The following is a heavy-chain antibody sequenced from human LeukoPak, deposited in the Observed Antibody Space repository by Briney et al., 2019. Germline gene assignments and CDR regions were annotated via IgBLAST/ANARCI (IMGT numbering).Heavy chain of an antibody. CDR1: AFTFSIYG. CDR2: ISYDGSNK. D-gene: IGHD5-18*01. Sequence: GGSLRLACAASAFTFSIYGMHWVRQSPGKGLEWVAVISYDGSNKYYADSVKGRLTISRDNSKNTLYLQMNSLRAEDTAVYYCAKLPTADTAMVTWGQGTLVTVSS. V-gene: IGHV3-30*18. CDR3: AKLPTADTAMVT. J-gene: IGHJ5*02.